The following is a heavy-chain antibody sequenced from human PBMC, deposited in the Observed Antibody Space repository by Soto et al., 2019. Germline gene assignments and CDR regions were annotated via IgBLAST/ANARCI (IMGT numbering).Heavy chain of an antibody. V-gene: IGHV1-69*13. D-gene: IGHD3-16*01. J-gene: IGHJ6*02. CDR1: GGTFSNYA. Sequence: ASVKVSCKASGGTFSNYAFSWVRQAPGQGLEWLGGIMPLFGRADYAQKFRGRVTITADESTSTAHMELSSLRSEDTAVYYCARHHGPLYVGYYYDMDVWGQGTTVTVSS. CDR2: IMPLFGRA. CDR3: ARHHGPLYVGYYYDMDV.